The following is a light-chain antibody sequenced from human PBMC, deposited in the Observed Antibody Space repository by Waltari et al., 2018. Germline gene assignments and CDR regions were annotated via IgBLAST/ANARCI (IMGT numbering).Light chain of an antibody. CDR3: WSYAGRNTYV. Sequence: QSALTQPRSVSGSPGQSVAISCTGTRIDLGAYNYVFWYQQHSGEAPKLIIYDVIKRPSGVPDRFSGSKSGNMASLTISGLQAEDEADYYCWSYAGRNTYVFGAGTKVTVL. CDR1: RIDLGAYNY. CDR2: DVI. J-gene: IGLJ1*01. V-gene: IGLV2-11*01.